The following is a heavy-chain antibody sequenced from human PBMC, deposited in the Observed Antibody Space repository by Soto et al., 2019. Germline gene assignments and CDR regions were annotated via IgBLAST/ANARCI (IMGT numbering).Heavy chain of an antibody. D-gene: IGHD5-12*01. J-gene: IGHJ4*02. CDR2: INYSGSN. CDR3: AKSTPRGYSGYDRRNDY. Sequence: SETLSLTCAVYGGSFSGYYWSWIRQPPGKGLEWIGEINYSGSNKYNPSLKSRVTILVDTSKIQFSLKLSFLTAAEPFFFYLAKSTPRGYSGYDRRNDYWGQGTLVTVSS. CDR1: GGSFSGYY. V-gene: IGHV4-34*01.